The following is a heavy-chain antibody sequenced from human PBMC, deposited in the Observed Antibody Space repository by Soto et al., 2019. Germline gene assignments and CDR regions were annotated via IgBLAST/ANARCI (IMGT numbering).Heavy chain of an antibody. J-gene: IGHJ2*01. CDR1: GFTFINYA. CDR2: ISGGGDAT. D-gene: IGHD2-21*01. Sequence: DVQLLESGGDSVQPGGSVRLSCAGSGFTFINYAMNWVRQAPGKGLEWVSTISGGGDATFFADSVRGRFTFSRDNSKNTVTLQMNSLGVDDTAVYYCARKVVGSTSLPDYRYFDLWGRGTLVTVSS. V-gene: IGHV3-23*01. CDR3: ARKVVGSTSLPDYRYFDL.